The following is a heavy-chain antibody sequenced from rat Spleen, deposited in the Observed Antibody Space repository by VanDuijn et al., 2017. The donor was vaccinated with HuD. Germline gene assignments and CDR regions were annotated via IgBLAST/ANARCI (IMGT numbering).Heavy chain of an antibody. D-gene: IGHD1-4*01. V-gene: IGHV5S23*01. CDR1: GFTFSNYD. CDR2: ISTGGGNT. CDR3: ARETGYNSYFDY. J-gene: IGHJ2*01. Sequence: EVQLVESGGGLVQPGRSLKLSCAASGFTFSNYDMAWVRQAPTKGLEWVASISTGGGNTYYRDSVKGRFTISRDNVKSSLYLQMDSLRSEDTATYYCARETGYNSYFDYWGQGVMVTVSS.